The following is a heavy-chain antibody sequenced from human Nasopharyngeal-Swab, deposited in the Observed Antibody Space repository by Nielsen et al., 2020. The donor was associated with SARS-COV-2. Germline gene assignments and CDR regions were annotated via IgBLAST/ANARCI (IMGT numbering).Heavy chain of an antibody. D-gene: IGHD2-8*02. V-gene: IGHV3-7*03. J-gene: IGHJ4*02. CDR3: ARTVVYYFDY. Sequence: GESLKISCTASGFTFSSYWMSWVRQAPGKGLEWVANIKQDGSEKYYVDSVKGRFTISRDNAKNSLYLQMNSLRAEDTAVYYCARTVVYYFDYWGQGTLVTVS. CDR1: GFTFSSYW. CDR2: IKQDGSEK.